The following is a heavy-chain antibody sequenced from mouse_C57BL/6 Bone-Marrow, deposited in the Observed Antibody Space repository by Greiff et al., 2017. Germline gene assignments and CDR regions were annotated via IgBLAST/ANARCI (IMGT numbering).Heavy chain of an antibody. CDR2: IDPSDSYT. J-gene: IGHJ1*03. CDR1: GYTFTSYW. V-gene: IGHV1-69*01. CDR3: ASSPITTVVEDWYFDV. Sequence: VKLQQPGAELVMPGASVKLSCKASGYTFTSYWMPWVKQRPGQGLEWIGEIDPSDSYTNYNQKFKGKSTLTVDKSSSTAYMQLSSLTSEDSAVYYCASSPITTVVEDWYFDVWGTGTTVTVSS. D-gene: IGHD1-1*01.